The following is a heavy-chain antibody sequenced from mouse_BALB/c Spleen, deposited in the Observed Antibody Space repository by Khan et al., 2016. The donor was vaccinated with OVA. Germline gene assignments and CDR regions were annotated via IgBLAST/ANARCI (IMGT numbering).Heavy chain of an antibody. CDR3: ARRGYDYGRGALFAY. CDR1: GFSLTNYS. J-gene: IGHJ3*01. V-gene: IGHV2-2*02. CDR2: IWMAGST. D-gene: IGHD2-4*01. Sequence: QVQLKESGPGLVQPSQSLSITCTVSGFSLTNYSVHWVRQSPGKGLEWLGVIWMAGSTDYTAAFISRLTIRKDNSRSQVFFKMNSLQPNDTAIYYCARRGYDYGRGALFAYWGQGTLVTVSA.